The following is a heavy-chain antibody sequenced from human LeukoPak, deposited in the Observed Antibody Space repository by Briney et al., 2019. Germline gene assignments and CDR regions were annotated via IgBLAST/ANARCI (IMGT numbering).Heavy chain of an antibody. Sequence: GGSLRLSCAASGFTFSSHEMNWVRQAPGKGLEWVSYIGSSGSSMNYADSVKGRFTVSRDNAKNSLYLQMNSLRAEDTAVYYCAREIGDNWFDPWGQGILVTVSS. CDR1: GFTFSSHE. V-gene: IGHV3-48*03. CDR3: AREIGDNWFDP. D-gene: IGHD3-22*01. CDR2: IGSSGSSM. J-gene: IGHJ5*02.